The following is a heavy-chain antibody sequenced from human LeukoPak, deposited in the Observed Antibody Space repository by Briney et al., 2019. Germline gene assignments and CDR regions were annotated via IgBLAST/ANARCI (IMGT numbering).Heavy chain of an antibody. D-gene: IGHD6-19*01. CDR1: GFTFDDYA. CDR3: AKDMGQWLAEGWFDP. CDR2: ISWNSGSI. J-gene: IGHJ5*02. Sequence: GRSLRVSCAASGFTFDDYAMHWVRQAPGKGLEWVSGISWNSGSIGYADSVKGRFTISRDNAKNSLYLRMNSLRAEDTALYYCAKDMGQWLAEGWFDPWGQGTLVTVSS. V-gene: IGHV3-9*01.